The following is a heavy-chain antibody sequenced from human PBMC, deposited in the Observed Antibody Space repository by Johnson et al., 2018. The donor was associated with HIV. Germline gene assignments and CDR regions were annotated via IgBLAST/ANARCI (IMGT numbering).Heavy chain of an antibody. V-gene: IGHV3-11*04. D-gene: IGHD4-23*01. J-gene: IGHJ3*02. CDR3: ASGIVGGNYAQRDAFDI. CDR1: GFTFHDYD. CDR2: ISSSGSTI. Sequence: QVQLVESGGGVVRPGGSLRLSCAASGFTFHDYDMSWVRQAPGRGLEWVSYISSSGSTIYYADSVKGRFTISRDNAKNSLYLQMHSLRAEDTALYYCASGIVGGNYAQRDAFDIWGQGTMVTVSS.